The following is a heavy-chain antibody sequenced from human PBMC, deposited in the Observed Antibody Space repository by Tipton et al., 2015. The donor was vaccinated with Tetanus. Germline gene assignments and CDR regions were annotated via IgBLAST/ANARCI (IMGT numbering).Heavy chain of an antibody. Sequence: SLRLSCVASGLIFKNAWMNWVRQAPGKGLDWVGRIKSKTDGGTTDYAAPVKGRFTISRENSKNPLFLQMNSLKMEDTAGYYFPPSGIMGSGSRVDYWGQGTLFTVSS. CDR2: IKSKTDGGTT. CDR1: GLIFKNAW. D-gene: IGHD1-26*01. CDR3: PPSGIMGSGSRVDY. J-gene: IGHJ4*02. V-gene: IGHV3-15*07.